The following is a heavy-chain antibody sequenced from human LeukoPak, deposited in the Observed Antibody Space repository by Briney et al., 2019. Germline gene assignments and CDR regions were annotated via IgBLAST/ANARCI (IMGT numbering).Heavy chain of an antibody. V-gene: IGHV3-74*03. CDR3: TRDRFYAMDA. Sequence: SGGSLRLSCAASTVTSRNSWMHWVRQAPGKGLVWVSRITIDGSSTTYADSVKGRFTISRDSAKNTLYLQMNSLRAEDTAVYYCTRDRFYAMDAWAKGPRSLSP. CDR1: TVTSRNSW. J-gene: IGHJ6*02. CDR2: ITIDGSST.